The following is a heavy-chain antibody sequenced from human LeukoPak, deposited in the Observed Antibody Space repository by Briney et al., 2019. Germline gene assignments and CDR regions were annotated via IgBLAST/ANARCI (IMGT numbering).Heavy chain of an antibody. V-gene: IGHV1-46*01. Sequence: ASVKVSCKASGYTFTSYYMHWVRQAPGQGLEWMGIINPSGGSTSYAQNLQGRVTMTRDTSISTAYMELSRLRSDDTAEYYCARDYERIIMVRGVPLSPQTVFDPWGQGTLVTVSS. D-gene: IGHD3-10*01. CDR1: GYTFTSYY. CDR3: ARDYERIIMVRGVPLSPQTVFDP. J-gene: IGHJ5*02. CDR2: INPSGGST.